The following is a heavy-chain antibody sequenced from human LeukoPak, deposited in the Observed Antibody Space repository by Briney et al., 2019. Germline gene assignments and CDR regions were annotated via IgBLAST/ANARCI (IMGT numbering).Heavy chain of an antibody. V-gene: IGHV1-18*01. CDR1: GHTFTSYG. J-gene: IGHJ5*02. D-gene: IGHD2-15*01. CDR2: ISAYNGNT. Sequence: GASVKVSCKASGHTFTSYGISWVRQAPGQGLEWMGWISAYNGNTNYAQKLQGRVTMTTDTSTSTAYMELRSLRSDDTAVYYCARGGVDCSGGSCPKSWFDPWGQGTLVTVSS. CDR3: ARGGVDCSGGSCPKSWFDP.